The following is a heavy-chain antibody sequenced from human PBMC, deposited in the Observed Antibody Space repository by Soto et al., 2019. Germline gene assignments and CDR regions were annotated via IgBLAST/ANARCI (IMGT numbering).Heavy chain of an antibody. CDR2: ISGSGGST. D-gene: IGHD6-6*01. CDR3: AKDRADRRIAHDGMDV. J-gene: IGHJ6*02. Sequence: EVQLLESGGGLVQPGGSLRLSCAASGFTFNSYAMSWVRQAPGKGLEWVSSISGSGGSTYYADSGKGRFTISRDNSKNTLVLQMNSLRAEDMAAYYCAKDRADRRIAHDGMDVWGQGTTVTVSS. CDR1: GFTFNSYA. V-gene: IGHV3-23*01.